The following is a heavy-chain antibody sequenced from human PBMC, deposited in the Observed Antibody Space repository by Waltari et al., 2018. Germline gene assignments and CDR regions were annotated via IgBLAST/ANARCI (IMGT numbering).Heavy chain of an antibody. V-gene: IGHV2-5*01. CDR3: AHTPSLLRYFDWLSTYYLDY. CDR1: GFSPSTSGLG. Sequence: QITLTESGPTLVKPTQTLTLTCTFSGFSPSTSGLGVGWIRQLPGMALEWLALIYWNDDKRYSPSLKSRLTITKDTSKNQVVLTMTNMDPVDTATYYCAHTPSLLRYFDWLSTYYLDYWGQGTLVTVSS. J-gene: IGHJ4*02. D-gene: IGHD3-9*01. CDR2: IYWNDDK.